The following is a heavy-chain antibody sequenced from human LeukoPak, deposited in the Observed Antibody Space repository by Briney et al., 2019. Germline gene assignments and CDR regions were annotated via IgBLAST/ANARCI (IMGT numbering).Heavy chain of an antibody. D-gene: IGHD3-10*01. J-gene: IGHJ4*02. CDR1: GFTFRSYA. CDR2: IYTSGST. V-gene: IGHV4-4*07. Sequence: PGGSLRLSCAASGFTFRSYAMSWVRQAPGKGLEWIGRIYTSGSTNYNPSLKSRVTMSVDTSKNQFSLKLSSVTAADTAVYYCAGSGFGESTFDYWGQGTLVTVSS. CDR3: AGSGFGESTFDY.